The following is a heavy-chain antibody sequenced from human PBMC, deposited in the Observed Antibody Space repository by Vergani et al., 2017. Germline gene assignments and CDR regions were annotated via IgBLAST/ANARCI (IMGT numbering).Heavy chain of an antibody. CDR3: ARSVMIGVVIKQGGAFDF. J-gene: IGHJ3*01. CDR2: ISAYNGNT. Sequence: QVQLVQSGAEVKKPGASVKVSCKASGYTFTSYGISWVRQAPGQGLEWMGWISAYNGNTNYAQKLQGRVTMTTDTSTSTAYMELRSLRSDETAVYYCARSVMIGVVIKQGGAFDFWGQGTMVTVSS. V-gene: IGHV1-18*04. D-gene: IGHD3-22*01. CDR1: GYTFTSYG.